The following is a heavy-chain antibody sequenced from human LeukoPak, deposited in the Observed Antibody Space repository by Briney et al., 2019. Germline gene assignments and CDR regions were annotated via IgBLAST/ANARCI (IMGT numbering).Heavy chain of an antibody. V-gene: IGHV3-21*01. CDR2: ISSSSSYI. Sequence: GGSLRLSCAASGFTFSSYSMNWVRQAPGKGLEWVSSISSSSSYIYYADSMKGRLTISRDNAKNSLYLQMNGLRVEDTAVYYCARDGGGWENWFDPWGQGTLVTVSS. CDR3: ARDGGGWENWFDP. CDR1: GFTFSSYS. J-gene: IGHJ5*02. D-gene: IGHD3-16*01.